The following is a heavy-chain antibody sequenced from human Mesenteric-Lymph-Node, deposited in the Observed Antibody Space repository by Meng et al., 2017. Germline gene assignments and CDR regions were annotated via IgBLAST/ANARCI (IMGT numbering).Heavy chain of an antibody. CDR2: IGNAGTIT. V-gene: IGHV3-11*04. Sequence: LVDPGGGLVKSGGSLRLSCAASGFSFSDYNMSWLRQAPGEGLQWISSIGNAGTITHYADSVKGRFTISRDNAENSLYLQMDSLRVEDTGVYYCAKGLYYFDQWGQGTLVTVSS. CDR3: AKGLYYFDQ. J-gene: IGHJ4*02. CDR1: GFSFSDYN.